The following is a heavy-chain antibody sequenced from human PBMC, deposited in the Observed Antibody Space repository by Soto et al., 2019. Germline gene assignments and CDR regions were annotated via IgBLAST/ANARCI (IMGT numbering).Heavy chain of an antibody. J-gene: IGHJ1*01. V-gene: IGHV4-30-4*01. CDR2: IDNSGST. CDR1: GGSINSGDYY. D-gene: IGHD2-15*01. Sequence: SETLSLTCTVSGGSINSGDYYWSWVRQPPGKGLEWIGYIDNSGSTFYHPSLKSQVVMSLDTSKNQFSLNLRSVTAADTAVYYCARGRLVVPALWGQGTLVTVSS. CDR3: ARGRLVVPAL.